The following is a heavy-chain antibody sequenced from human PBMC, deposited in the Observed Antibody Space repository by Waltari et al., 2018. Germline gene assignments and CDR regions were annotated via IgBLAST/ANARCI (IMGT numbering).Heavy chain of an antibody. V-gene: IGHV3-7*01. CDR1: GFNFNIYW. CDR3: VRGATIAFDN. CDR2: IYLDGSEK. D-gene: IGHD5-12*01. J-gene: IGHJ4*02. Sequence: EVNLVESGGGLVQPGGSLRLSCAASGFNFNIYWMSWVRQAPGKGLEWVEKIYLDGSEKHYVDSVKGRFTISRDNAKNSLYLQMNSLRAEDTAVYYCVRGATIAFDNWGQGTLVTVSS.